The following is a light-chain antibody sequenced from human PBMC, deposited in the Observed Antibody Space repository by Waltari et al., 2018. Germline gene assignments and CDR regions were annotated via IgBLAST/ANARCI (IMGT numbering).Light chain of an antibody. V-gene: IGLV1-40*01. CDR2: GHN. CDR3: QSYDSSVSAWV. Sequence: QSVLTQPPSVSGAPGQSITISCTGSSPNIGAGYDVHWYQHLPGTAPKLLIYGHNNRPSGVPDRFSGSKSGTSASLAITGLQAEDEADYYCQSYDSSVSAWVFGGGTKLTVV. J-gene: IGLJ3*02. CDR1: SPNIGAGYD.